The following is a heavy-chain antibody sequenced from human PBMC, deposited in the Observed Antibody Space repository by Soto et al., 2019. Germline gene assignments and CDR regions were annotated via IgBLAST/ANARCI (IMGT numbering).Heavy chain of an antibody. CDR3: ARPSAYSSSWFSYYGMDV. J-gene: IGHJ6*02. D-gene: IGHD6-13*01. CDR1: GYSFSSYW. Sequence: PGESLKISCKGFGYSFSSYWIGWVRQMPGKGLEWVAIIYPGDSDARYSPSFQGQVTISADKSINTAYLQWSSLKASDSGMYYWARPSAYSSSWFSYYGMDVWGQGTTVTVSS. V-gene: IGHV5-51*01. CDR2: IYPGDSDA.